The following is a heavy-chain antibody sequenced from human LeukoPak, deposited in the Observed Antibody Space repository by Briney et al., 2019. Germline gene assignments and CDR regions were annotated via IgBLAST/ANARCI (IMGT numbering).Heavy chain of an antibody. J-gene: IGHJ3*02. CDR2: IYTSGST. CDR1: GGSISSGSYY. D-gene: IGHD3-9*01. CDR3: ARDRYDILTGYYWDAFDI. V-gene: IGHV4-61*02. Sequence: SQTLSLTCTVSGGSISSGSYYWSWIRQPAGKGLEWIGRIYTSGSTNYNPSLKSRVTISVDTSKNQFSLKLSSVTAADTAVYYCARDRYDILTGYYWDAFDIWGQGTMVTVSS.